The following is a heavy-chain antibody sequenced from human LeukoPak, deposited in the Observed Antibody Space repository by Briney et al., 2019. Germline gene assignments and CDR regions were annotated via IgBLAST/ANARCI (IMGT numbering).Heavy chain of an antibody. CDR3: AKVPARLFCYDY. Sequence: GGSLRLSCAASGFTFSNYAMNWVRQAPGKGLEWVSTITNSGTNTYYADSVKGRFTISRDNSKNTLYLQMNSLTAEDTAVYYCAKVPARLFCYDYWGRGALVTVSS. CDR1: GFTFSNYA. J-gene: IGHJ4*02. V-gene: IGHV3-23*01. CDR2: ITNSGTNT. D-gene: IGHD3-9*01.